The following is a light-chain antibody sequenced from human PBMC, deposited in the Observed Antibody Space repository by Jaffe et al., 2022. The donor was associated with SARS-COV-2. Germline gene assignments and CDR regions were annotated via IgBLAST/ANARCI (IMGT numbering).Light chain of an antibody. J-gene: IGKJ2*01. CDR2: KVS. Sequence: DIQMTQSPSTLSASVGDRVTITCRASQNINNWLAWYQQKPGKAPNLLIYKVSSLDSGVPSRFSGSGSGTEFTLTISSLQPDDFASYYCQQYGNYPYSFGQGTNVEIK. CDR3: QQYGNYPYS. V-gene: IGKV1-5*03. CDR1: QNINNW.